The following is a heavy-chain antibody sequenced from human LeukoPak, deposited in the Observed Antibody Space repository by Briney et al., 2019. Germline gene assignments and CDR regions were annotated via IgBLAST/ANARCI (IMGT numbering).Heavy chain of an antibody. J-gene: IGHJ4*02. D-gene: IGHD6-6*01. CDR3: ARVWRAAARVNDY. Sequence: PGGSLRLSCAASGFTFSSYSMNWVRQAPGKGLEWVSSISSSSSYIYYADSVKGRFTISRDNAKNSLYLQMNSLRAEDTAVYYCARVWRAAARVNDYWGQGTLVTVSS. V-gene: IGHV3-21*01. CDR1: GFTFSSYS. CDR2: ISSSSSYI.